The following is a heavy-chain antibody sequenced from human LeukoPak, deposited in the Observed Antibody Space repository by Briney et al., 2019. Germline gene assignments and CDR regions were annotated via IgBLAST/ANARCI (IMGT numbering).Heavy chain of an antibody. V-gene: IGHV3-23*01. D-gene: IGHD3-22*01. J-gene: IGHJ4*02. Sequence: GGSLRLSCAASGFTFSSYAMSWVRQAPGKGLEWVSAISGSGGSTYYADSVKGRFTISRDNSKNTLYLQMNSLGAEDTAVYYCAKPTYYYDSSGYYETYYFDYWGQGTLVTVSS. CDR1: GFTFSSYA. CDR3: AKPTYYYDSSGYYETYYFDY. CDR2: ISGSGGST.